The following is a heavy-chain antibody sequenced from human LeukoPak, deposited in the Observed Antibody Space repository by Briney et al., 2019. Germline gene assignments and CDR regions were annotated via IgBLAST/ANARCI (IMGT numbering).Heavy chain of an antibody. J-gene: IGHJ4*02. Sequence: PSETLSLTCAVYGGSFSGYYWSWIRQPPGKGLEWIGEINHSGSTNYNPSLKSRVNISVDTSKNQFSLKLSSVTAADTAVYYCARIGSYYDYVWGSYRLFDYWGQGTLVTVSS. CDR1: GGSFSGYY. CDR2: INHSGST. CDR3: ARIGSYYDYVWGSYRLFDY. D-gene: IGHD3-16*02. V-gene: IGHV4-34*01.